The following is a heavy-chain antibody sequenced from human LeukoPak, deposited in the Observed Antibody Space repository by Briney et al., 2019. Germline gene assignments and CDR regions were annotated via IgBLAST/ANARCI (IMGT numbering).Heavy chain of an antibody. CDR3: AREGGFLERLSGYGMDV. V-gene: IGHV1-18*01. D-gene: IGHD3-3*01. CDR1: GYTFTSYG. Sequence: GASVKVSCKASGYTFTSYGISWVRDAPGQGLEWMGWISAYNGNTNYAQKLQGRVTMTTDTSTSTAYMELRSLRSDDTAVYYCAREGGFLERLSGYGMDVWGQGTTVTVSS. CDR2: ISAYNGNT. J-gene: IGHJ6*02.